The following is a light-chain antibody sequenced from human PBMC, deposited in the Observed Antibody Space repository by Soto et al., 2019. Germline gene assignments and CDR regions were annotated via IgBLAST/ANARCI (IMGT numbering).Light chain of an antibody. V-gene: IGLV1-40*01. J-gene: IGLJ2*01. CDR2: GNS. CDR1: SSNIGAGYD. Sequence: QSVLTQPPSVSGSPGQRVNISCTVSSSNIGAGYDVHWYQQLPGTAHKLLIYGNSNRTSGGPDRFSCSKSGTAASRAITGSQAYEEADYYCQSYGSSLSGSVFGGGTKLTVL. CDR3: QSYGSSLSGSV.